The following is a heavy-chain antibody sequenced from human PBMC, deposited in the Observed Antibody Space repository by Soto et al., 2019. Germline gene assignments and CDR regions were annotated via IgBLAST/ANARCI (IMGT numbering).Heavy chain of an antibody. V-gene: IGHV3-23*01. Sequence: SGGSLRLSCAASGFTFSSYAMSWVRQAPGKGLEWVSAISGSGGSTYYADSVKGRFTISRDNSKNTLFLQMNSLRADDTAVYLCAKVVTAAGITYWGQGTLVTVSS. J-gene: IGHJ4*02. CDR3: AKVVTAAGITY. CDR2: ISGSGGST. CDR1: GFTFSSYA. D-gene: IGHD6-13*01.